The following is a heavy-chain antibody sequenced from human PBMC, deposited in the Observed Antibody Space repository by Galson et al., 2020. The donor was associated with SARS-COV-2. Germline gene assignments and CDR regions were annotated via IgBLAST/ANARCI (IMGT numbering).Heavy chain of an antibody. CDR3: ARDYFNGELDP. D-gene: IGHD3-10*01. J-gene: IGHJ5*02. CDR2: IYSCGTT. Sequence: GGSLRLSCAASGFTVSSNYMSWVRQAPGKGLEWVSVIYSCGTTYYADSVKGRFTISRDNSKNTLYLQMNSLRAEDTAVYYCARDYFNGELDPGGQGTLVTVSS. V-gene: IGHV3-53*01. CDR1: GFTVSSNY.